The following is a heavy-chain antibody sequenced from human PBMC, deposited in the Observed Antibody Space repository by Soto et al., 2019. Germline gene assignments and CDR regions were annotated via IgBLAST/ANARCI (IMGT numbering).Heavy chain of an antibody. CDR2: IYYSGST. CDR3: ARGGGYGGYDYDY. V-gene: IGHV4-61*01. Sequence: QVQLQESGPGLVKPSETLSLTCTVSGGSVSSGSYYWSWIRQPPGKGLEWIGYIYYSGSTNYNPSLKSRVTISVDTSKNQFSLKLSSVTAADTAVYYCARGGGYGGYDYDYWGQGTLVTVSS. D-gene: IGHD5-12*01. CDR1: GGSVSSGSYY. J-gene: IGHJ4*02.